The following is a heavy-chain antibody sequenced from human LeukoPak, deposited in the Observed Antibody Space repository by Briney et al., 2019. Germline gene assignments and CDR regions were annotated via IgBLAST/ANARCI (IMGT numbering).Heavy chain of an antibody. Sequence: SETLSLTCTVSGYSISSGYYWGWIRQPPGKGLEWIGSIYHSGSTYYNPSLKSRVTISVDTSKNQFSLKLSSVTAADTAVYYCARDRNLWDFWSGYHLSDAFDIWGQGTMVTVSS. D-gene: IGHD3-3*01. CDR3: ARDRNLWDFWSGYHLSDAFDI. CDR2: IYHSGST. V-gene: IGHV4-38-2*02. CDR1: GYSISSGYY. J-gene: IGHJ3*02.